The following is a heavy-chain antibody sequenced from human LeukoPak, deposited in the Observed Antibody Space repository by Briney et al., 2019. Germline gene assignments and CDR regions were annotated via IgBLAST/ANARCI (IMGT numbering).Heavy chain of an antibody. D-gene: IGHD3-10*01. Sequence: GGSLRLSCAASGFTFSSYEMNWVRQAPGKGLEWVSALSDSGTTTYYADSVKGRFTISRDISKNTLYLQMNSLRAEDTAVYYCARVGRVVRGVPNWFDPWGQGTLVIVSP. J-gene: IGHJ5*02. V-gene: IGHV3-23*01. CDR3: ARVGRVVRGVPNWFDP. CDR1: GFTFSSYE. CDR2: LSDSGTTT.